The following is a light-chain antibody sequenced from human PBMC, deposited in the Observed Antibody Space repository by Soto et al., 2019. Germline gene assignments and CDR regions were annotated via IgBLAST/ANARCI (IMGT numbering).Light chain of an antibody. CDR2: EVS. CDR1: SSDIGGYNY. J-gene: IGLJ2*01. Sequence: QSALTQPASVSGSPGQSITISCTGTSSDIGGYNYVSWYQQHPGKAPKLMIYEVSNRPSGVSNRFSASKSGNTASLTISGLQAKDEADYYCSSYASNNSVIFSVLFGGGTKLTVL. CDR3: SSYASNNSVIFSVL. V-gene: IGLV2-14*01.